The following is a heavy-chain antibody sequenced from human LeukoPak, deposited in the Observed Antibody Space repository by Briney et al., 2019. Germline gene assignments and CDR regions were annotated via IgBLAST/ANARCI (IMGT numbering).Heavy chain of an antibody. CDR2: LSVNGGA. CDR3: AKVLPPRGGRSGWYETNDY. Sequence: PGRSLRLSCAASGFTFNSFVMSWVRQAPGKGLEWVSSLSVNGGASYADSVKGRFTISRDNSKNALYLQMSSLRADDTAVYYCAKVLPPRGGRSGWYETNDYWGQGTLVTVSS. D-gene: IGHD6-19*01. CDR1: GFTFNSFV. V-gene: IGHV3-23*01. J-gene: IGHJ4*02.